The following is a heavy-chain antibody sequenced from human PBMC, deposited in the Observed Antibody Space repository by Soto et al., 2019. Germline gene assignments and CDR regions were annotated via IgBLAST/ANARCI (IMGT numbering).Heavy chain of an antibody. V-gene: IGHV1-69*19. Sequence: QVPLVQSGAEVKKAGSSVKVSCKASGGTFSSYAISWVRQAPGQGLEGRGGVITIFGTANYAQKFQGRVTITADESTSIAYMELSSRRSEDSAVYYCAREGRLCGDHTTEYNWCDPSVQGTLVTVSS. CDR2: VITIFGTA. J-gene: IGHJ5*02. CDR3: AREGRLCGDHTTEYNWCDP. CDR1: GGTFSSYA. D-gene: IGHD4-17*01.